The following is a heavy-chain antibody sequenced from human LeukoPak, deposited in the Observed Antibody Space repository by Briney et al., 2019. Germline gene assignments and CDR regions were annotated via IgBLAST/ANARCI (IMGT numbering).Heavy chain of an antibody. V-gene: IGHV1-69*13. D-gene: IGHD3-3*01. CDR2: IIPIFGTA. CDR3: ARDAITIFGVDIIEGAFDI. J-gene: IGHJ3*02. CDR1: GGTFSSYA. Sequence: GASVKVSCKASGGTFSSYAISWVRQAPGQGLEWMGGIIPIFGTANYAQKFQGRVTITADESTSTAYMELSSLRSEDTAVYYCARDAITIFGVDIIEGAFDIWGQGTMVTVSS.